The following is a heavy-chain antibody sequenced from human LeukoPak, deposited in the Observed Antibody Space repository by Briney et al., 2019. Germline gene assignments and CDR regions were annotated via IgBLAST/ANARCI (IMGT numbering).Heavy chain of an antibody. Sequence: PGGSLRLSCATSRFTLSSYVMSWVRQAPGKGLEWVSSISGSGGGTYYAESVKGRSTISRDNSKNTLYLQMNSLRAEDTAVYYCARDLYYHDSSGSYYYFDYWGQGTLVTVSP. D-gene: IGHD3-22*01. V-gene: IGHV3-23*01. CDR1: RFTLSSYV. CDR2: ISGSGGGT. J-gene: IGHJ4*02. CDR3: ARDLYYHDSSGSYYYFDY.